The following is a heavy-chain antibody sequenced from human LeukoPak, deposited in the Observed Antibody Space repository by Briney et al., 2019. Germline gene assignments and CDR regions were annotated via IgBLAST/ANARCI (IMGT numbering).Heavy chain of an antibody. D-gene: IGHD3-10*01. CDR3: ARHQYGSGSYYYYYYMDV. Sequence: GGSLKISCQCSGYRFTSYWIGLVRQMPGKGLEWMGIIYPGDSDTRYSPSFQGQVTISADKSISTAYLQWSSLKASDTAMYYCARHQYGSGSYYYYYYMDVWGKGTTVTVSS. CDR2: IYPGDSDT. J-gene: IGHJ6*03. CDR1: GYRFTSYW. V-gene: IGHV5-51*01.